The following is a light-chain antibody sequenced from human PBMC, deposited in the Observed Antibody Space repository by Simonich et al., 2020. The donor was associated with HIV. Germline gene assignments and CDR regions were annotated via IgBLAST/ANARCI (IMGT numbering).Light chain of an antibody. Sequence: EIVMTQSPATLSVSPGERAPLSCRASQVVTTNLAWYQQKPGQVPRLLIYGVSTRATGIPARFSGSGSGTEFTLTISSMQSEDFALYYCQQYNNWPRTFGQGTKVEIK. J-gene: IGKJ1*01. V-gene: IGKV3-15*01. CDR1: QVVTTN. CDR3: QQYNNWPRT. CDR2: GVS.